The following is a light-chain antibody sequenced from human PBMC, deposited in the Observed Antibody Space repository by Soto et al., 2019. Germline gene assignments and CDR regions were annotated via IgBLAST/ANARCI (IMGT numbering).Light chain of an antibody. CDR2: DVS. Sequence: QSALTQPASVSGSPGQSITISCTGTSSDVGAYKYVSWYQQHPGKVPKLMIYDVSNRPSGVSYRFSGTKSGNTASLTISALQPEDEAEYYCILYTRRSTHVFGTGTKLTVL. J-gene: IGLJ1*01. CDR1: SSDVGAYKY. V-gene: IGLV2-14*01. CDR3: ILYTRRSTHV.